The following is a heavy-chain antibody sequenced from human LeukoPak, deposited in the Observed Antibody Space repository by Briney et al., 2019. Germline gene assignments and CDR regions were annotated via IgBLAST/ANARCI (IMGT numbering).Heavy chain of an antibody. D-gene: IGHD2-2*02. CDR2: FDLSDSYT. Sequence: GDPLRISGRGFGYSFTSYWISWVRQMPGKGLEWMGRFDLSDSYTNYSPSFQGHVTISADKSISTAYLQWSSLKASDTAMYYCARHSKHCSSTSCYMLLHAFDIWGQGTMVTVSS. CDR3: ARHSKHCSSTSCYMLLHAFDI. J-gene: IGHJ3*02. CDR1: GYSFTSYW. V-gene: IGHV5-10-1*01.